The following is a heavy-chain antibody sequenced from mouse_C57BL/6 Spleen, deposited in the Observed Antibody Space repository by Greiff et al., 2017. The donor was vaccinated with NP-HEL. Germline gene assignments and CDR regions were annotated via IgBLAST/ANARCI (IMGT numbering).Heavy chain of an antibody. J-gene: IGHJ4*01. CDR3: ARSRGRNAMDY. V-gene: IGHV7-3*01. CDR1: GFTFTDYY. CDR2: IRNKANGYTT. Sequence: EVQLVESGGGLVQPGGSLSLSCAASGFTFTDYYMSWVRQPPGKALEWLGFIRNKANGYTTEYSASVKGRFTISRDNSQSILYLQMNALRAEDSATYYCARSRGRNAMDYWGQGTSVTVSS. D-gene: IGHD3-1*01.